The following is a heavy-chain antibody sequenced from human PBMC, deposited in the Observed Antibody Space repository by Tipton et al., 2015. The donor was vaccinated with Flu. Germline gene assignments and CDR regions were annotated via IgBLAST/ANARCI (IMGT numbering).Heavy chain of an antibody. V-gene: IGHV5-51*03. J-gene: IGHJ5*02. D-gene: IGHD3-22*01. CDR2: ISPGDFDS. CDR1: GYSFTNYW. Sequence: VQLVQSGPEVKKPGESLKISCKRSGYSFTNYWIGWVRQMPGKGLEWMGIISPGDFDSRYSPSFQGQVTISADKSISTAYLQWSSLKASDTAMYYCVRRQYSPYYYDMAFDTWGQGTLVTVSS. CDR3: VRRQYSPYYYDMAFDT.